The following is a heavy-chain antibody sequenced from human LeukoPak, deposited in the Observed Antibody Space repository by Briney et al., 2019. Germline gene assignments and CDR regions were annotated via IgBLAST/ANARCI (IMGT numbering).Heavy chain of an antibody. V-gene: IGHV3-49*03. CDR1: VFTSGDYA. Sequence: GGTLRLSCTTSVFTSGDYAMRWFRQGPGKGQEWVGFIRNKAYGGTTEYAASVKGRFTISRDDSKSIAYLQMNSLKIEDTAVYYCTRNWHQVDWGQGTLVTVSS. D-gene: IGHD2-15*01. J-gene: IGHJ4*02. CDR2: IRNKAYGGTT. CDR3: TRNWHQVD.